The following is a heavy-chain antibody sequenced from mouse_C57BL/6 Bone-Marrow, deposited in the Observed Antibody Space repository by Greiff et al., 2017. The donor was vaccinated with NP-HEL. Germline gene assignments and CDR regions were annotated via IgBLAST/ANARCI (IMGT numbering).Heavy chain of an antibody. CDR3: ARDDYGSSY. CDR2: ILPGSGNT. D-gene: IGHD1-1*01. V-gene: IGHV1-9*01. Sequence: QVQLQQSGAELMKPGASVKLSCKATGYTFTGNWIEWVKQRPGHGLEWIGEILPGSGNTYYNERFKGKATFTADTSSNTAYMQLSSLTTEDAAIYYCARDDYGSSYWGQGTTLTVSS. CDR1: GYTFTGNW. J-gene: IGHJ2*01.